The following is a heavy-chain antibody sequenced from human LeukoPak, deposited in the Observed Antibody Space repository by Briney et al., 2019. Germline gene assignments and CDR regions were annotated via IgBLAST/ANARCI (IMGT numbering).Heavy chain of an antibody. CDR1: GGSISSYY. D-gene: IGHD3-3*01. CDR3: ARGRDYDFWSGYYSSYLGS. J-gene: IGHJ4*02. V-gene: IGHV4-59*01. CDR2: IYYSGST. Sequence: PSETLSLTCTVSGGSISSYYWSWIRQPPGKGLEWIGYIYYSGSTNYNPSLKSRVTISVDTSKNQFSLKLSSVTAADTAVYYCARGRDYDFWSGYYSSYLGSWGQGTLVTVSS.